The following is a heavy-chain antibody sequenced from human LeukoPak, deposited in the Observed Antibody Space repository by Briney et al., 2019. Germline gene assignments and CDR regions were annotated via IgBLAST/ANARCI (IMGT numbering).Heavy chain of an antibody. D-gene: IGHD3-10*01. J-gene: IGHJ5*02. Sequence: SETLSPTCTVSGGSLSSYYWSWIRQSPGKGLEWIGYIYYSGSTNYNPSLKSRVTISVDTSKNQFSLKLSSVTAADTAVYYCARSRGHYGSENWFDPWGQGTLVTVSS. CDR3: ARSRGHYGSENWFDP. CDR1: GGSLSSYY. V-gene: IGHV4-59*12. CDR2: IYYSGST.